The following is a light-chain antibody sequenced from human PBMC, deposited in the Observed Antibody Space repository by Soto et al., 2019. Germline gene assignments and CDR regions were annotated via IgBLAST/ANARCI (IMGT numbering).Light chain of an antibody. CDR2: GAS. Sequence: EIVLTQSPGTLSLSPGERATISCRARQSVSSSYLDWYQQKPGQAPRLLIYGASSRATGIPDRFSGSGSGTDFTLTISRLEPEDFAVYYCQQYGSSPPITFGQGTRLEIK. CDR3: QQYGSSPPIT. V-gene: IGKV3-20*01. CDR1: QSVSSSY. J-gene: IGKJ5*01.